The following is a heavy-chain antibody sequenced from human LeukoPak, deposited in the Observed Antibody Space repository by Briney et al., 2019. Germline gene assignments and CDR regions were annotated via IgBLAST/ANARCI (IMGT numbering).Heavy chain of an antibody. CDR1: GGSISSGGYY. J-gene: IGHJ4*02. CDR3: ARAPHYYYGSGSYGDYYFDY. Sequence: SETLSLTCTVSGGSISSGGYYWSWIRQPPGKGLEWIGYIYHSGSTYYNPSLKSRVTISVDRSKNQFSLKLSSVTAADTAVYYCARAPHYYYGSGSYGDYYFDYWGQGTLVTVSS. D-gene: IGHD3-10*01. V-gene: IGHV4-30-2*01. CDR2: IYHSGST.